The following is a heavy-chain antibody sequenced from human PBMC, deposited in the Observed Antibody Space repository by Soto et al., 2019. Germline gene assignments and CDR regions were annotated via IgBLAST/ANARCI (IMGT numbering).Heavy chain of an antibody. CDR3: AREANCSGGTCSSSFWFDP. J-gene: IGHJ5*02. V-gene: IGHV4-61*08. D-gene: IGHD2-15*01. Sequence: QVQLQESGPGLVKPSETLSLTCTVSGASISSGGYYWSWIRQPPGKGLEWIAYIYHSGNTKYNHSLMNRVTISVDASKNQFSLRLSSVTAAYTAVYYCAREANCSGGTCSSSFWFDPWGQGTLVTVSS. CDR1: GASISSGGYY. CDR2: IYHSGNT.